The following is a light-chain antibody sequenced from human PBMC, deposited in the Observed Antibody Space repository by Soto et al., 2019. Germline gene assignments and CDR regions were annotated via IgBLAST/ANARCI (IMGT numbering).Light chain of an antibody. CDR3: CSYTTSSTYV. V-gene: IGLV2-14*03. Sequence: QSALTQPAPVSGSPGQSIAISCTGTSSDVGGYNYVSGYQQHPGKAPKLMIYDVSNRPSGISTRFSGSKSGNTASLTISGLQAEDEADYYCCSYTTSSTYVYGTGTKVTVL. J-gene: IGLJ1*01. CDR2: DVS. CDR1: SSDVGGYNY.